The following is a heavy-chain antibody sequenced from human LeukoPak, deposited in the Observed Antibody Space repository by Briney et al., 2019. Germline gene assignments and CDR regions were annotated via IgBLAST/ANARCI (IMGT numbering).Heavy chain of an antibody. V-gene: IGHV4-34*01. J-gene: IGHJ4*02. CDR3: ARHAVASAAGIDY. CDR2: MKHSGST. Sequence: SETLSLTCAVYGGSFSGYYWSWIRQPPGKGLEWIGEMKHSGSTNYNPSLRSRVTISVDTSKNQFSLKLSSVTAADTAVYYCARHAVASAAGIDYWGQGTLVTVSS. D-gene: IGHD6-13*01. CDR1: GGSFSGYY.